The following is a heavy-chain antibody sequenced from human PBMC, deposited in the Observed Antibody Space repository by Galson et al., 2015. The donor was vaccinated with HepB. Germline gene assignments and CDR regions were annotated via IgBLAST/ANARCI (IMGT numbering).Heavy chain of an antibody. V-gene: IGHV1-18*04. CDR2: ISAYNGNT. D-gene: IGHD3-22*01. CDR1: GYTFTSYG. Sequence: SVKVSCKASGYTFTSYGISWVRQAPGQGLEWMGWISAYNGNTNYAQKLQGRVTMTTDTSTSTAYMELRSLRSDDTAVYYCARVYDSSGYYAKAYYFDYWGQGTLVTVSS. CDR3: ARVYDSSGYYAKAYYFDY. J-gene: IGHJ4*02.